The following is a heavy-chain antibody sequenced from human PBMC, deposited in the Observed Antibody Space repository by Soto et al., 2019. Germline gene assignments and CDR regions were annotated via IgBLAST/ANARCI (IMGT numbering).Heavy chain of an antibody. Sequence: QITLKESGPTLVKPTQTLMLTCTFSGFSLSTSGVGVGWIRQPPGKALEWLALIYWDDDKRYSPSLKSRLTITKDTSKNQVVLTMTHMDPVDTATYYCAHSLIGYYYDSRGSNWFDPWGQGTLVTVSS. V-gene: IGHV2-5*02. CDR2: IYWDDDK. CDR3: AHSLIGYYYDSRGSNWFDP. J-gene: IGHJ5*02. CDR1: GFSLSTSGVG. D-gene: IGHD3-22*01.